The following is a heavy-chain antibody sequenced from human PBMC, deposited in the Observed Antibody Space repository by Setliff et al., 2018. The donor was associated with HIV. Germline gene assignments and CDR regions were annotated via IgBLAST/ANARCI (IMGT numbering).Heavy chain of an antibody. Sequence: ASVKVSCKASGYTFTGYYMHWVRQAPGQGLEWMGWINPNSGDTKYAQKFQDRVSLTRDTSLSTAYMELSSLTSDDTAIYYCARDMFEIWERSLAKGDEFDPWGQGSLVTVS. CDR2: INPNSGDT. J-gene: IGHJ5*02. D-gene: IGHD3-10*02. CDR1: GYTFTGYY. CDR3: ARDMFEIWERSLAKGDEFDP. V-gene: IGHV1-2*02.